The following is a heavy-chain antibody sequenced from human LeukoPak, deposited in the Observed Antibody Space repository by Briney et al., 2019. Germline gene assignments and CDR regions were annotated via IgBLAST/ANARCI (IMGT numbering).Heavy chain of an antibody. CDR3: AKDRASGSGSYSYRGFDY. V-gene: IGHV3-48*01. CDR2: ISSSSSTI. J-gene: IGHJ4*02. CDR1: GFTFSSYG. D-gene: IGHD6-19*01. Sequence: PGGSLRLSCAASGFTFSSYGMNWVRQAPGKGLEWVSYISSSSSTIYYADSVKGRFTISRDNSKNTLYLQMNSLRAEDTAVYYCAKDRASGSGSYSYRGFDYWGQGTLVTVSS.